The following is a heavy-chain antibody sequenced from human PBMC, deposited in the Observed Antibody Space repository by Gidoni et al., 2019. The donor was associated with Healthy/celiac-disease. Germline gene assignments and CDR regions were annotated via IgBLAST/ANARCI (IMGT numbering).Heavy chain of an antibody. J-gene: IGHJ5*02. D-gene: IGHD6-6*01. V-gene: IGHV4-34*01. CDR2: INHSGST. CDR3: ARLARSRYPRIAARPVSDWFDP. CDR1: GGSFSGYY. Sequence: QVQLQQWGAGLLKPSETLSLTCAVYGGSFSGYYWSWIRQPPGKGLEWIGEINHSGSTNYNPSLKSRVTISVDTSKNQFSLKLSSVTAADTAVYYCARLARSRYPRIAARPVSDWFDPWGQGTLVTVSS.